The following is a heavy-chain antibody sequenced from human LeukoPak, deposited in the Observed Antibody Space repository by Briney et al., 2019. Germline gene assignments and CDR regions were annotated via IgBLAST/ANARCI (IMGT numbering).Heavy chain of an antibody. V-gene: IGHV4-61*10. J-gene: IGHJ6*03. Sequence: SETLSLTCAVSGGSISSGSYYWSWIRQTAGKGLEWVGRIYVSGSTNYNPSLKSRVTISLDTSKNQFSLKLSSMTAADTAVYYCARDREDTAMVPDYYYYMDVWGKGTTVTVSS. CDR2: IYVSGST. CDR3: ARDREDTAMVPDYYYYMDV. D-gene: IGHD5-18*01. CDR1: GGSISSGSYY.